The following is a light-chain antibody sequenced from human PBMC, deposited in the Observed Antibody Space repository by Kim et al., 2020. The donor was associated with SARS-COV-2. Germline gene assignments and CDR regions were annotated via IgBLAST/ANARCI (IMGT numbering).Light chain of an antibody. J-gene: IGLJ2*01. Sequence: SSELTQDPAVSVALGQTVRITCQGDSLRSYYATRYQQKPGQAPIVVIYGKNNRPSGIPDRFSGSSSGDTASLTITGTQAGDEADYYCNSRGSNDNVLFGGGTQLTVL. CDR1: SLRSYY. CDR2: GKN. V-gene: IGLV3-19*01. CDR3: NSRGSNDNVL.